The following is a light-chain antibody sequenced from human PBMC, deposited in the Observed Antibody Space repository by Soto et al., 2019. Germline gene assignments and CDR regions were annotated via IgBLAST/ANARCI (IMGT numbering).Light chain of an antibody. V-gene: IGKV3-20*01. CDR3: QQYVSSPLT. CDR1: QSVSNNY. J-gene: IGKJ4*01. CDR2: GAS. Sequence: EIVLTRSPGTLSLSPWEVATLSCRASQSVSNNYLAWYQQKPGQAPRLVISGASSRATAIPDRFSGSGSGTDFTLTISRLEPEDFAVYYCQQYVSSPLTFGGGTKVDIK.